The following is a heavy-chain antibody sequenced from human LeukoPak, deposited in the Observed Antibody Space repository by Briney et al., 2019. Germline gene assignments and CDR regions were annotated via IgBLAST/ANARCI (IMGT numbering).Heavy chain of an antibody. V-gene: IGHV3-21*04. D-gene: IGHD6-13*01. CDR3: ARDSAAAGFNWFDP. CDR1: GFTFSSYS. CDR2: ISSSSSYI. J-gene: IGHJ5*02. Sequence: PGGSLRLSCAASGFTFSSYSMNWVRQAPGKGLEWVSSISSSSSYIYYADSVKGRFTISRDNSKNTLYLQMNSLRAEDTAVYYCARDSAAAGFNWFDPWGQGTLVTVSS.